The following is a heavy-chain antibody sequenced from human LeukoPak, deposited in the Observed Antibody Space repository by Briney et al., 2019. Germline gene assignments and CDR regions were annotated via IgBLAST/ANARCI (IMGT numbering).Heavy chain of an antibody. CDR2: INPNSGGT. J-gene: IGHJ3*02. Sequence: ASVKVSCKASGYTFTGYYMQWVRQAPGQGLEWMGWINPNSGGTNYAQKFQGRVTMTRATSISTAYMELSRLRSDDTAVYYCARVKTAIFGVETGAFDIWGQGTMVTVSS. CDR3: ARVKTAIFGVETGAFDI. CDR1: GYTFTGYY. D-gene: IGHD3-3*01. V-gene: IGHV1-2*02.